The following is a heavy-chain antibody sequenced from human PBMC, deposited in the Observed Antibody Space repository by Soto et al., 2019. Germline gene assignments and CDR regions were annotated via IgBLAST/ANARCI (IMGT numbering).Heavy chain of an antibody. D-gene: IGHD3-3*01. CDR2: ISGSGGNT. V-gene: IGHV3-23*01. CDR1: GFTFSTYA. Sequence: PGGSLRLSCAASGFTFSTYAMSWVRQAPGKGLEWVSTISGSGGNTYYADSVRGRFTISRGNSKNTLSLQMNSLRAEDTAVYYCAKELSGVTTCFDYWGQGTLVTVSS. J-gene: IGHJ4*02. CDR3: AKELSGVTTCFDY.